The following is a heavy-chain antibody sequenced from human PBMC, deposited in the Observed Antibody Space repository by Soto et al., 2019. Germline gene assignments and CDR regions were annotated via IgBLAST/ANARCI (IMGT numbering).Heavy chain of an antibody. CDR3: ARDGLYYDSSGYYDAGGIFDF. J-gene: IGHJ4*02. CDR2: ISYDGGNK. V-gene: IGHV3-30*03. Sequence: GGSLRLSCAASGFTFNIYGMHWVRQAPGKGLEWVALISYDGGNKYYADSVKGRFTISRDNSKNTLYLQMNSLRAEDTAVYYCARDGLYYDSSGYYDAGGIFDFWGQGTLVTVSS. CDR1: GFTFNIYG. D-gene: IGHD3-22*01.